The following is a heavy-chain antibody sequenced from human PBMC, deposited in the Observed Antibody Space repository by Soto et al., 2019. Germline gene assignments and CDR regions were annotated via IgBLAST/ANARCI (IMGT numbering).Heavy chain of an antibody. CDR2: MNMDGNRI. V-gene: IGHV3-74*01. J-gene: IGHJ4*02. D-gene: IGHD4-4*01. CDR3: ARGLKWGLFDY. Sequence: GGSLRLSCAASGFTFSSYWMHWVRQAPGKGLEWVSRMNMDGNRISYVDSVKGRCTISRDNARNTLFLQMNSLRAEDTAVYYCARGLKWGLFDYWGQGTLVTVSS. CDR1: GFTFSSYW.